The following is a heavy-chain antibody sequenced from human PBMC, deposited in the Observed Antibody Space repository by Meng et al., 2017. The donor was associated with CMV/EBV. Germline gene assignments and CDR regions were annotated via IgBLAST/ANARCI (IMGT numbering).Heavy chain of an antibody. D-gene: IGHD3-10*01. V-gene: IGHV3-66*04. CDR2: IYSGGST. CDR1: GFTVSSNY. Sequence: VRVGELGGCLGQPGWSLRLSCAASGFTVSSNYMSWVRQGPGKGLEWVSVIYSGGSTYFADAVKGRFTISRDNSKNTLYLQMNSLRAEDTAVYYCARRGGADYWGQGTLVTVSS. CDR3: ARRGGADY. J-gene: IGHJ4*02.